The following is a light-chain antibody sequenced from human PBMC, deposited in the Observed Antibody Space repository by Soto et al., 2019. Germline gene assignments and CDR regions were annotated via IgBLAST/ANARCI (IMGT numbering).Light chain of an antibody. V-gene: IGLV2-14*01. Sequence: QSALTQPASVSGSPGQSITISCTGTSGDVGAYNSVSWYQQHPGKAPKLIIHEVSHRPSGISNRFSGSKSGNTASLTISGLQTEDEADYYCASYTTSRPVVFGGGTKLTVL. J-gene: IGLJ3*02. CDR1: SGDVGAYNS. CDR3: ASYTTSRPVV. CDR2: EVS.